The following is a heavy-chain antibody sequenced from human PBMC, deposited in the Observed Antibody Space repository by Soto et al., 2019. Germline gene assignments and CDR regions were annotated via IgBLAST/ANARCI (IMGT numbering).Heavy chain of an antibody. D-gene: IGHD1-26*01. CDR1: GGSISSYY. CDR2: IYYSGST. V-gene: IGHV4-59*01. CDR3: ARWGLVGATFDY. Sequence: SETLSLTCTVSGGSISSYYWSWIRQPPGKGLEWIGYIYYSGSTNYNPSLKSRVTISVDTSKNQFSLKLSSVTAADTAVYYCARWGLVGATFDYWGRGTLVTVSS. J-gene: IGHJ4*02.